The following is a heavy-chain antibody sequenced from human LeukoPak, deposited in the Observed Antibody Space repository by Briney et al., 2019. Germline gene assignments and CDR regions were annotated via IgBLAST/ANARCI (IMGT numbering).Heavy chain of an antibody. CDR3: ARLAYCGGDCYGRYWYFDL. Sequence: GESLKISCKGSGYSINNYWIGWVRQMPGKGLEWMGIIYPGDSDTRYSPSFQGHVTISADKSISTAYLQWSSLKASDTAMYYCARLAYCGGDCYGRYWYFDLWGRGTLVTVSS. V-gene: IGHV5-51*01. D-gene: IGHD2-21*02. CDR2: IYPGDSDT. J-gene: IGHJ2*01. CDR1: GYSINNYW.